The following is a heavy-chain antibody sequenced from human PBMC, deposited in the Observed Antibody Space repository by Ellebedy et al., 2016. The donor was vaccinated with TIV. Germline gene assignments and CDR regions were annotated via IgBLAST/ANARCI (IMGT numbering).Heavy chain of an antibody. CDR1: GFPFSSFA. D-gene: IGHD2-15*01. J-gene: IGHJ6*02. V-gene: IGHV3-48*03. CDR2: ISSSGTTK. CDR3: AAAHYYFYGKDV. Sequence: PGGSLRLSCAASGFPFSSFAFNRVRQSPGKGLEWVSYISSSGTTKYYADSVKGRFTISRDNAKNSLYLQMNSLRAEDTAVYYCAAAHYYFYGKDVWGQGTRVTVSS.